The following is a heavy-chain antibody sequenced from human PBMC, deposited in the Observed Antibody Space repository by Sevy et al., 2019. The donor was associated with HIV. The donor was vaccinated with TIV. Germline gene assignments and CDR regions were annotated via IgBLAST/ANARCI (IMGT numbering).Heavy chain of an antibody. D-gene: IGHD1-26*01. CDR2: HYYNGHI. V-gene: IGHV4-59*08. CDR3: AGENAWGRGYS. CDR1: GGSITSLY. J-gene: IGHJ4*02. Sequence: SETLSLTCTVSGGSITSLYWNWIRRPPGKGLEWIANHYYNGHINYNPSLKSRVTFSLDTSKNQLSLRLSSVTAADTAMYYCAGENAWGRGYSWGQGTLVTVSS.